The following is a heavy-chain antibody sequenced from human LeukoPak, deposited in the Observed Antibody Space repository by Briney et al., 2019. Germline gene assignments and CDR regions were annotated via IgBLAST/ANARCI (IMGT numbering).Heavy chain of an antibody. Sequence: GGSLRLSCAASGFTFSSYAMQWVRQAPGKGLEWVAVISYDGSNKYYADSVKGRFTISRDNSKNTLYLQMNSLRAEDTAVYYCASDSLDRSGYMDVWGKGTTVTVSS. CDR1: GFTFSSYA. J-gene: IGHJ6*03. CDR3: ASDSLDRSGYMDV. CDR2: ISYDGSNK. D-gene: IGHD3-10*01. V-gene: IGHV3-30*01.